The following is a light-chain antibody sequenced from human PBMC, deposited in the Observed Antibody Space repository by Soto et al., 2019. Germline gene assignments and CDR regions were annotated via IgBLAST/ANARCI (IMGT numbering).Light chain of an antibody. J-gene: IGKJ1*01. Sequence: EVVMTQSPATLSVSPGERATLSCRASQSIITDLAWYQQKPGQAPSLLIFSASTRATGVPARFSGSGSGTEFTLTISSLQSEDFAVYYCQQYNKWPQWTFGQGTKVDIK. CDR2: SAS. CDR3: QQYNKWPQWT. CDR1: QSIITD. V-gene: IGKV3-15*01.